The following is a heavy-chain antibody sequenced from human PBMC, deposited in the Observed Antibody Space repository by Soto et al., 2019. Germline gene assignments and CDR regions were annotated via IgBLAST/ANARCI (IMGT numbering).Heavy chain of an antibody. CDR3: ASQDSGSYPY. V-gene: IGHV3-72*01. D-gene: IGHD1-26*01. CDR2: IGNKANRNTI. J-gene: IGHJ4*02. CDR1: GFIFSDQY. Sequence: EVHLVESGGDLVKPGGSLRLSCAASGFIFSDQYMAWVRQAPGKGLQWVGRIGNKANRNTIEYAASVKGRFTISRDDSKASLYLEMNSLKTEDTAVYYCASQDSGSYPYWGQRTLVTVSS.